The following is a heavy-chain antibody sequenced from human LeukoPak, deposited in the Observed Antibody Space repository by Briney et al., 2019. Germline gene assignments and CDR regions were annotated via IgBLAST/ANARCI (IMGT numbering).Heavy chain of an antibody. CDR3: ARIEGYSYGYDYFDY. D-gene: IGHD5-18*01. J-gene: IGHJ4*02. V-gene: IGHV1-69*06. CDR1: GGTFSSYA. CDR2: IIPIFGTA. Sequence: SVKVSCKASGGTFSSYAISWVRQAPGQGLEWMGGIIPIFGTANYAQKFQGRVTITADKSTSTVYMDLSSLRSEDTAVYYCARIEGYSYGYDYFDYWGQGTLVTVSS.